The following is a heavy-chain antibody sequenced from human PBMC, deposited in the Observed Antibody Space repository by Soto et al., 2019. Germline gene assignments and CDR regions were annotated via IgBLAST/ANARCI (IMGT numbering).Heavy chain of an antibody. Sequence: QVQLVQSGAEVKKPGSSVKVSCKASGGTFSSYTISWLRQAPGQGLEWMGRIIPILGIANYAQKFQGRVTITADKSTRAAYMELSSLRSEDTAVYYCASAGGSYSRAYDYWGQGTLVTVSA. CDR1: GGTFSSYT. V-gene: IGHV1-69*02. CDR3: ASAGGSYSRAYDY. CDR2: IIPILGIA. D-gene: IGHD1-26*01. J-gene: IGHJ4*02.